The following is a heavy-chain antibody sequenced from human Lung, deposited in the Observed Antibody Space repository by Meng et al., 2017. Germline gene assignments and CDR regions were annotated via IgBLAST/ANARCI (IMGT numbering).Heavy chain of an antibody. J-gene: IGHJ4*02. Sequence: QVHLVQSGPEVRKPGASGKGSCPASGYSFTNYGINWVRQAPGKGLEWMGWTSTYNSNRNYAQSLQGRVTMTTDTSTTTAYMELRSLTFDDTAVYYCARGRHCSSTTCYLSDSWGQGTLVTVSS. V-gene: IGHV1-18*01. CDR1: GYSFTNYG. CDR3: ARGRHCSSTTCYLSDS. CDR2: TSTYNSNR. D-gene: IGHD2-2*01.